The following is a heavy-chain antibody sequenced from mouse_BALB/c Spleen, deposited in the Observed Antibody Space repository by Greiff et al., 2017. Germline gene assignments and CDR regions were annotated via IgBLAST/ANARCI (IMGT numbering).Heavy chain of an antibody. CDR2: ISSGSSTI. V-gene: IGHV5-17*02. CDR3: ARSDDYDYAMDY. CDR1: GFTFSSFG. D-gene: IGHD2-4*01. Sequence: EVMLVESGGGLVQPGGSRKLSCAASGFTFSSFGMHWVRQAPEKGLEWVAYISSGSSTIYYADTVKGRFTISRDNPKNTLFLQMTSLRSEDTAMYYCARSDDYDYAMDYWGQGTSVTVSS. J-gene: IGHJ4*01.